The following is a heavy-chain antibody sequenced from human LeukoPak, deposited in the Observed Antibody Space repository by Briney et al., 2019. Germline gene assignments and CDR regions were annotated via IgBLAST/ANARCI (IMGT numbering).Heavy chain of an antibody. Sequence: SVKVSCKASGGTFSSYAISWVRQAPGQGLEWVGGIIPIFGTANYAQKFQGRVTITTDESTSTAYMELSSLRSEDTAVYYCASGYYDSSGSPYFQHWGQGTLVTVSS. CDR2: IIPIFGTA. D-gene: IGHD3-22*01. CDR3: ASGYYDSSGSPYFQH. V-gene: IGHV1-69*05. CDR1: GGTFSSYA. J-gene: IGHJ1*01.